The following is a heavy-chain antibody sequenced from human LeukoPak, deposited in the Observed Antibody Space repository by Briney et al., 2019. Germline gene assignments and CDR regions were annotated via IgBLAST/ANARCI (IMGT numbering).Heavy chain of an antibody. J-gene: IGHJ3*02. CDR2: IYYSGST. D-gene: IGHD3-16*01. Sequence: SETLSLTCTVSGGSISSYYWSWIRQPPGKGLEWIGYIYYSGSTNYNPSLKSRVTISVDTSKNQFSLKLSSVTAADTAVYYCARHLSLIDAFDIWGQGTMVTVSS. CDR3: ARHLSLIDAFDI. V-gene: IGHV4-59*08. CDR1: GGSISSYY.